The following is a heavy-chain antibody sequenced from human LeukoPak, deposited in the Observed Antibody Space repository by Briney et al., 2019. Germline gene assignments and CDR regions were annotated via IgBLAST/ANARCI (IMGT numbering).Heavy chain of an antibody. CDR1: GFTFSSYA. J-gene: IGHJ4*02. Sequence: PGGSLRLSCAASGFTFSSYAMSWVRQAPGKGLEWVSAISGSGGSTYYADSVKGRFTISRDNSKNTLYLQMNSLRAEDTAVYYCAKDPSTYDFDRLSNGYYWGQGTLVTVSS. CDR3: AKDPSTYDFDRLSNGYY. CDR2: ISGSGGST. D-gene: IGHD3-9*01. V-gene: IGHV3-23*01.